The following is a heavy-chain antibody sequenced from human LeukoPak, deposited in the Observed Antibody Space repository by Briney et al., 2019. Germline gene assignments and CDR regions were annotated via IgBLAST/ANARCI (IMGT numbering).Heavy chain of an antibody. CDR1: GFTFSSYW. Sequence: GGSLRLSCAASGFTFSSYWMSWVRQAPGKGLEWVASIKQDGSEKYYVDSVKGRFTISRDNAKNSLYLQMNSVRAEDTAVYYCARDDYYGSGSYSDYWGQGTLVTVSS. V-gene: IGHV3-7*01. CDR3: ARDDYYGSGSYSDY. J-gene: IGHJ4*02. CDR2: IKQDGSEK. D-gene: IGHD3-10*01.